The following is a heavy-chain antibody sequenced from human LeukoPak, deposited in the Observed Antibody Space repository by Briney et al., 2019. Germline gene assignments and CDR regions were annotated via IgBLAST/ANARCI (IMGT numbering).Heavy chain of an antibody. CDR1: GFTFSDYY. J-gene: IGHJ4*02. CDR3: ARGVTPYY. CDR2: INQDGSEK. Sequence: GGSLRLSCVASGFTFSDYYMTWVRQPPGKGLEWVANINQDGSEKYYVDSVKGRFTISRDNTKNSLFLQMNSLRAEDTAVYYCARGVTPYYWGQGALVTVSS. D-gene: IGHD4-23*01. V-gene: IGHV3-7*01.